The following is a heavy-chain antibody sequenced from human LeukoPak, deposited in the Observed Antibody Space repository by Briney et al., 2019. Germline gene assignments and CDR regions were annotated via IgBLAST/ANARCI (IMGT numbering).Heavy chain of an antibody. CDR2: INHSGST. CDR3: ARGYLGVGPYYFDY. D-gene: IGHD3-3*01. Sequence: PSETLSLTCAVYGGSFSGYYWSWIRQPPGKGLEWIGEINHSGSTKYNPSLKSRVTISVDTSKNQFSLKLSSVTAADTAVYYCARGYLGVGPYYFDYWGQGTLVTVSS. J-gene: IGHJ4*02. CDR1: GGSFSGYY. V-gene: IGHV4-34*01.